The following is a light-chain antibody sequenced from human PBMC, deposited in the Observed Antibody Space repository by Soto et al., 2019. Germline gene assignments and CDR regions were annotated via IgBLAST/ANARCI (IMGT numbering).Light chain of an antibody. V-gene: IGLV1-40*01. CDR3: QAYDYSLTASV. Sequence: QSVLTQPPSVSGAPGQRVTISCTGNSSNLGAGYDVHWYQQLPGSAPKLVIFGNRNRPSGIPERFSGSKSGTSASLAITGLQSDDEAHYYSQAYDYSLTASVFGGGPKLTVL. CDR2: GNR. J-gene: IGLJ3*02. CDR1: SSNLGAGYD.